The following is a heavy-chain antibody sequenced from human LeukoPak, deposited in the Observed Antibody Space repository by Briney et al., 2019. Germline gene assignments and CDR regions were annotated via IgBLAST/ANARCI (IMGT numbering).Heavy chain of an antibody. CDR3: VAVTGRPAGGGVYY. D-gene: IGHD6-19*01. J-gene: IGHJ4*02. CDR2: IKQDGSEN. CDR1: GFTFNSYW. Sequence: GGSLRLSCAASGFTFNSYWMSWVRQAPGKGLEWESKIKQDGSENYYGDSVKGRFTISRDNAKNSLYMQMNSLRAEDTAVYYCVAVTGRPAGGGVYYWGQGTLVTVSS. V-gene: IGHV3-7*03.